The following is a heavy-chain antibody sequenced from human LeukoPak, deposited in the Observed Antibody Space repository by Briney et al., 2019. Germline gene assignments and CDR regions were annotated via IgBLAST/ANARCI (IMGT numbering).Heavy chain of an antibody. CDR1: GFTFSSYA. V-gene: IGHV3-30*04. CDR3: ARDLGGIFDY. Sequence: GGSLRLSCAASGFTFSSYAMHWVRQAPGKGLEWVAVISYDGSNKYYVDSVKGRFTISRDNSRNTLYLQMNSLRAEDTAVYYCARDLGGIFDYWGQGTLVTVSS. J-gene: IGHJ4*02. D-gene: IGHD3-16*01. CDR2: ISYDGSNK.